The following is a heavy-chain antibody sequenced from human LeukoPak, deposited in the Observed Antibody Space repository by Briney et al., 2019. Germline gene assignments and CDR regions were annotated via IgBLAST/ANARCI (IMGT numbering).Heavy chain of an antibody. Sequence: GGSLRLSCAASGFTFSSYGMHWVRQAPGKGLEWVAVISYDGTNKYYADSVRGRFTISRDNSKNTLYLQMNSLRAEDTAVYYCAKGLDSRRELAPFDYWGQGTLVTVSS. CDR1: GFTFSSYG. D-gene: IGHD1-26*01. V-gene: IGHV3-30*18. CDR3: AKGLDSRRELAPFDY. CDR2: ISYDGTNK. J-gene: IGHJ4*02.